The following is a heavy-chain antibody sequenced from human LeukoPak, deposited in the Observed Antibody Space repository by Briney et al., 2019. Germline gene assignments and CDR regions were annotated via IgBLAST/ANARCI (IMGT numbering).Heavy chain of an antibody. CDR1: GYTFTDYF. CDR3: ARDFFWLGDGSSKGAFDI. J-gene: IGHJ3*02. Sequence: ASVKVSCKASGYTFTDYFIYWVRQAPGQGLEWMGWINPNSGGTNYAQKLQGRVTMTTDTSTSTAYMELRSLRSDDTAVYYCARDFFWLGDGSSKGAFDIWGQGTMVTVSS. D-gene: IGHD6-6*01. CDR2: INPNSGGT. V-gene: IGHV1-18*04.